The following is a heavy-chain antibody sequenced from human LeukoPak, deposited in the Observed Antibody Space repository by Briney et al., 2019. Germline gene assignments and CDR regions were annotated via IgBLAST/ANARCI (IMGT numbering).Heavy chain of an antibody. J-gene: IGHJ6*02. Sequence: PGGSLRLSCAASGFTFCSYAMSWLRPAPGKGLEWVSAICGSGGSTYYADSVKGRFTISRDNAKNTLYLQMNSLRAEDTAVYYCAKHLRQWLHINYYGMDVWGQGTTVTVSS. V-gene: IGHV3-23*01. CDR3: AKHLRQWLHINYYGMDV. D-gene: IGHD3-22*01. CDR2: ICGSGGST. CDR1: GFTFCSYA.